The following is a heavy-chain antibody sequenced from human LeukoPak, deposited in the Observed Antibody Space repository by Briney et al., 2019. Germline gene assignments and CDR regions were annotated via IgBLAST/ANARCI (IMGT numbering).Heavy chain of an antibody. CDR1: GFTFSSYA. CDR2: ISGSGGST. J-gene: IGHJ3*02. CDR3: ARGGSYLSAFDI. V-gene: IGHV3-23*01. Sequence: PGGSLRLSCAASGFTFSSYAMSWVRQAPGKGLEWFSAISGSGGSTYYADSVKGRFTISRDNSKNTLYLQMNSLRAEDTAVYYCARGGSYLSAFDIWGQGTMVTVSS. D-gene: IGHD1-26*01.